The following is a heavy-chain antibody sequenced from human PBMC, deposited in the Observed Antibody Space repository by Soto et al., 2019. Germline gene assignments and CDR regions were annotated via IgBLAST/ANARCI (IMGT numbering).Heavy chain of an antibody. V-gene: IGHV4-59*01. CDR1: GGSMISYY. Sequence: AETLSLTCTVSGGSMISYYWSGIRQPPGKGLEWIGYIYYSGSTNYSPSLKSRVTISVDTSKHQFSLKLSSVTAADTAVYYCARAASWGRKYNWFDPWGQGTLVTV. D-gene: IGHD3-16*01. CDR3: ARAASWGRKYNWFDP. J-gene: IGHJ5*02. CDR2: IYYSGST.